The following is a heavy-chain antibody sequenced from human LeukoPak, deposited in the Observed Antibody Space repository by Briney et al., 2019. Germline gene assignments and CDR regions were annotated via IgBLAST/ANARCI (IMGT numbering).Heavy chain of an antibody. Sequence: PGGSLRLSCAASGFTFSDFYMRWIRQAPGKGREWISYISSSGDTIYYGDSVKGRFTISRDNAKNSLYLQMNSLRAEDTAVYYCARGDKDFYYGMDVWGQGTTVTVSS. D-gene: IGHD2-15*01. V-gene: IGHV3-11*01. J-gene: IGHJ6*02. CDR2: ISSSGDTI. CDR1: GFTFSDFY. CDR3: ARGDKDFYYGMDV.